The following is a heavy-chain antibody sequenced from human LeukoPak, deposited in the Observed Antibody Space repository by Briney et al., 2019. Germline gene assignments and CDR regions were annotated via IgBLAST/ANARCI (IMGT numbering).Heavy chain of an antibody. CDR1: GFTFSTYG. CDR2: IWYDGSNK. V-gene: IGHV3-33*01. Sequence: GGSLRLSCAASGFTFSTYGMHWVRQAPGKGLEWVAVIWYDGSNKYYADSVKGRFTISRDNSKNTLYLQMDSLRAEDTAVYYCARMTPKLFDGLLFDCWGQGTLVTVSS. CDR3: ARMTPKLFDGLLFDC. D-gene: IGHD3-10*01. J-gene: IGHJ4*02.